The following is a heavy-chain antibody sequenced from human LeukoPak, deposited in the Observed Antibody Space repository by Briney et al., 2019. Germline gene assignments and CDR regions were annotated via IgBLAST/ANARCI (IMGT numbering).Heavy chain of an antibody. V-gene: IGHV4-34*01. CDR1: GGSISSYY. J-gene: IGHJ4*02. D-gene: IGHD3-22*01. CDR2: INHSGST. Sequence: SETLSLTCTVSGGSISSYYWSWVRQPPGKGLEWIGEINHSGSTNYNPSLKSRVTISVDTSKNQFSLKLSSVTAADTAVYYCASLNYYDSSGYFEIRTFDYWGQGTLVTVSS. CDR3: ASLNYYDSSGYFEIRTFDY.